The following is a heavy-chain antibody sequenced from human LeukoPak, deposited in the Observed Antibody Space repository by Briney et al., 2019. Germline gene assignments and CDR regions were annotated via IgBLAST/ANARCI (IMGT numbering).Heavy chain of an antibody. Sequence: VASVKVSCKASGYTFTSYAMHCVRQAPGPRLEWMGWINAGNGNTKYSKKLQGRVTITRDTSARTAYMQLSSLVSEDTTVYYCAGVIIGFSGGTYWGQGTLVTVSS. CDR3: AGVIIGFSGGTY. CDR2: INAGNGNT. J-gene: IGHJ4*02. V-gene: IGHV1-3*01. D-gene: IGHD3-3*01. CDR1: GYTFTSYA.